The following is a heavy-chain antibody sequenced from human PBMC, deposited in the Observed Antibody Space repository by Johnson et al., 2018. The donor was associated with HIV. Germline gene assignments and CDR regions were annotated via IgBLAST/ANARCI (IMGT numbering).Heavy chain of an antibody. D-gene: IGHD3-3*01. CDR1: GFIFSSYA. J-gene: IGHJ3*02. CDR2: ISYDGSNK. CDR3: ATAPYYDFWSGPDAFDI. V-gene: IGHV3-30*04. Sequence: VQLVESGGGVVQSGRSLRLSCAASGFIFSSYAMHWVRQAPGKGLEWVAVISYDGSNKYYADSVKGRFTISRDNSKNTLYLQMNSLRAEDTAVYYCATAPYYDFWSGPDAFDIWGQGTMVTVSS.